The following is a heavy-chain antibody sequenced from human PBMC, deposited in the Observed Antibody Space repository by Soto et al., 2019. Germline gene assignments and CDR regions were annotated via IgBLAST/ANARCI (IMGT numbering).Heavy chain of an antibody. CDR3: ARAAAAGANWFDP. Sequence: SETLSLTCAVSGGSISSSNWWSWVRQPPGKGLEWIGEIYHSGSTNYNPSLKSRVTISVDQFKNQFSLMLSSVPAADTAVYYCARAAAAGANWFDPWGQGTLVTVSS. V-gene: IGHV4-4*02. CDR2: IYHSGST. J-gene: IGHJ5*02. D-gene: IGHD6-13*01. CDR1: GGSISSSNW.